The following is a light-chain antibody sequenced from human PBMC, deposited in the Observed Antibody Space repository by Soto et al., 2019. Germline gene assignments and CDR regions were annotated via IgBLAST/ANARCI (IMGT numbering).Light chain of an antibody. Sequence: DIQMTQSPSSLSASVGDRVTITCRASQSISSYLNWYQQKPGKAPKLLIYAASTLQSGVPSRFSGSRSGTDFTLTVSSLQPEDVATYYCQKYNSAPLTFGPGTKVDIK. CDR1: QSISSY. CDR2: AAS. V-gene: IGKV1-27*01. J-gene: IGKJ3*01. CDR3: QKYNSAPLT.